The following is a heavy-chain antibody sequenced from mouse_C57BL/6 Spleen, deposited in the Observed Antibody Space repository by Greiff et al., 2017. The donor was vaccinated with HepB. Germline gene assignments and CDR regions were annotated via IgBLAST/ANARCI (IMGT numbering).Heavy chain of an antibody. Sequence: EVQLQQSGPELVKPGASVKISCKASGYTFTDYYMNWVKQSHGKSLEWIGDINPNNGGTSYNQKFKGKATLTVDKSSSTAYMELRSLTSEDSAVYYCARTPIYYYGISGAMDYWGQGTSVTVSS. D-gene: IGHD1-1*01. CDR1: GYTFTDYY. CDR3: ARTPIYYYGISGAMDY. V-gene: IGHV1-26*01. CDR2: INPNNGGT. J-gene: IGHJ4*01.